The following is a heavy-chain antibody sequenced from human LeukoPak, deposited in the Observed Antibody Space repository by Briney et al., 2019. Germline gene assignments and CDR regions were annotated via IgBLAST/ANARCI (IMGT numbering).Heavy chain of an antibody. D-gene: IGHD3-22*01. CDR3: ARYGTNGDSSGYYLPFDY. V-gene: IGHV3-48*04. Sequence: GGSLRLSCAASGFTFSSYGMNWVRQAPGKGLEWVSYISSGTGTIYYTDSVKGRFTISRDNAKNSLYLQMNSLRAEDTAVYYCARYGTNGDSSGYYLPFDYWGQGTLVTVSS. CDR1: GFTFSSYG. J-gene: IGHJ4*02. CDR2: ISSGTGTI.